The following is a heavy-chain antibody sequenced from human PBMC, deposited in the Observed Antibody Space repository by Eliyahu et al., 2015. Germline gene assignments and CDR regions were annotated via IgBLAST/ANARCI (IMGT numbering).Heavy chain of an antibody. J-gene: IGHJ4*02. CDR1: GFTFXSYS. CDR3: ARDRWGSDTIQLGFDY. D-gene: IGHD5-18*01. CDR2: ISSSSSYI. Sequence: EVQLVESGGGLVKPGGSLXLXCAASGFTFXSYSMNWVRQAPGKGLEWVSSISSSSSYIYYADSVKGRFTISRDNAKNSLYLQMNSLRAEDTAVYYCARDRWGSDTIQLGFDYWGQGTLVTVSS. V-gene: IGHV3-21*01.